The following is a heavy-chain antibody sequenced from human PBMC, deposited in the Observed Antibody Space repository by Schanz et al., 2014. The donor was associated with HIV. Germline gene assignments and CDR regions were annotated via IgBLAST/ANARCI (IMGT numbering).Heavy chain of an antibody. Sequence: VQLVESGGGLVKPGGSLRLSCAASGFTFTDNYMSWIRQAPGKGPEWLSYISVNGATREYPDSVKGRFTISRDNARTSLYLQMNSLKTEDTAVYYCTTLMPYYYDSSGYCSDYWGQGTPVTVSS. J-gene: IGHJ4*02. V-gene: IGHV3-11*01. CDR3: TTLMPYYYDSSGYCSDY. D-gene: IGHD3-22*01. CDR2: ISVNGATR. CDR1: GFTFTDNY.